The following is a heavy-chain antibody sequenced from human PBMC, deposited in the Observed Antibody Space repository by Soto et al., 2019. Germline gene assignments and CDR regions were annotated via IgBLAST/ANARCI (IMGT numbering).Heavy chain of an antibody. CDR2: ISRSGRGSA. J-gene: IGHJ4*02. V-gene: IGHV3-23*01. D-gene: IGHD3-22*01. Sequence: PGGSLRLSCAASGFTFNSYVMTWVRQAPGEGLEWVSSISRSGRGSAYYADSVKGRFTISRDNSENTLFLQMNNLRDEDTALHYCARGRYLDSSDYWVANLPFDHWGLGTMVTVSS. CDR3: ARGRYLDSSDYWVANLPFDH. CDR1: GFTFNSYV.